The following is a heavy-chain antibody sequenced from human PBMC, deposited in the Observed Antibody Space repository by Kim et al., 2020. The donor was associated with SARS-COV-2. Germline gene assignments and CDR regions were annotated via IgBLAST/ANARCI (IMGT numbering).Heavy chain of an antibody. CDR3: ARDRVTYYYGSGSLNWFDP. V-gene: IGHV1-18*01. CDR2: ISAYNGNT. D-gene: IGHD3-10*01. Sequence: ASVKVSCKASGYTFTSYGISWVRQAPGQGLEWMGWISAYNGNTNYAQKLQGRVTMTTDTSTSTAYMELRSLRSDDTAVYYCARDRVTYYYGSGSLNWFDPWGQGTLVTVSS. CDR1: GYTFTSYG. J-gene: IGHJ5*02.